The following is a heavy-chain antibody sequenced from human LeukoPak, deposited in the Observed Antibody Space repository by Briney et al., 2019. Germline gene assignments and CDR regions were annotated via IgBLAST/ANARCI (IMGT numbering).Heavy chain of an antibody. CDR3: ARASSGWYAGGYFDY. Sequence: SETLSLTCAVSGYSISSGYYWGWIRPPPGKGLEWIGIIYHSGSTYYNPSLKSRVTISVDTSKNQFSLKLSSVTAADTAVYYCARASSGWYAGGYFDYWGQGTLVTVSS. D-gene: IGHD6-19*01. CDR2: IYHSGST. CDR1: GYSISSGYY. V-gene: IGHV4-38-2*01. J-gene: IGHJ4*02.